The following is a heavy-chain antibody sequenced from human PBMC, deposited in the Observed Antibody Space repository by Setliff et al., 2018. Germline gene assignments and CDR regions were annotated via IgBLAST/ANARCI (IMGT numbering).Heavy chain of an antibody. J-gene: IGHJ4*02. CDR1: GFIFSSYG. D-gene: IGHD3-3*01. V-gene: IGHV3-30*02. CDR3: ATDSGSSRLYNFWSGYSPN. CDR2: IRYDGNVK. Sequence: PGGSLRLSCVASGFIFSSYGMHWVRQAPGKGLEWVALIRYDGNVKYHADSVKDRFTISRDNSKNTLYLQMNSLRIEDTAVYYCATDSGSSRLYNFWSGYSPNWGQGTLVTVSS.